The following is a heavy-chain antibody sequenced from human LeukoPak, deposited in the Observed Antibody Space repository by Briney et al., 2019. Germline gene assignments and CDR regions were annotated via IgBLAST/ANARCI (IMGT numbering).Heavy chain of an antibody. CDR1: GFTFSNYW. Sequence: GGSLRLSCAASGFTFSNYWMHWVRQVPGKGLVWVSRINDDGSATFYADSVMGRFTISRDNAKNTLFLQINSLRAEDTAVYYCAREILAPGKTHDYWGQGTLVTVSS. J-gene: IGHJ4*02. CDR2: INDDGSAT. V-gene: IGHV3-74*01. CDR3: AREILAPGKTHDY.